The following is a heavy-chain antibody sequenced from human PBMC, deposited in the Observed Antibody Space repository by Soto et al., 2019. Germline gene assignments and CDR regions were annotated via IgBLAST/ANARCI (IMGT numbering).Heavy chain of an antibody. D-gene: IGHD3-10*01. Sequence: GGSLRLSCAASGFTFSSYAMHWVRQAPGKGLEWVAVISYDGSNKYYADSVKGRFTISRDNSKNTLYLQMNSLRAEDTAVYYCARCYGSGSYCDYFDYWGQGTLVTVSS. J-gene: IGHJ4*02. CDR2: ISYDGSNK. CDR3: ARCYGSGSYCDYFDY. V-gene: IGHV3-30-3*01. CDR1: GFTFSSYA.